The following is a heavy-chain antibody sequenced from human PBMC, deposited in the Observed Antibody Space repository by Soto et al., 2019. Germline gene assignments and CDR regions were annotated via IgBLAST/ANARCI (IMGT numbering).Heavy chain of an antibody. Sequence: VKVSCKASGYTFTSYYIHWVRQAPGQGLEWMGIINPSGGSTTYAQKFQGRVTMTRDTSTSTVYMELSSLRSEDTAVYYCTRAPSYGAFDIWGQGTVVTVSS. CDR1: GYTFTSYY. CDR3: TRAPSYGAFDI. D-gene: IGHD4-17*01. J-gene: IGHJ3*02. V-gene: IGHV1-46*03. CDR2: INPSGGST.